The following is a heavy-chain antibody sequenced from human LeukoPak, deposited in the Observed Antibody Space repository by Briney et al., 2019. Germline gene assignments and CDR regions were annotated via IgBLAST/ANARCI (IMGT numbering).Heavy chain of an antibody. J-gene: IGHJ6*03. CDR1: SDSISGYY. CDR2: IYYSGNT. CDR3: ARGRSSSLGYYYYYYMDV. D-gene: IGHD6-13*01. Sequence: SETLSLTCSVSSDSISGYYWSWLRQPPGKGLEWIGYIYYSGNTYYNPSLKSRVTISLDTSKNQFSLKMNSMTAADTAVYYCARGRSSSLGYYYYYYMDVWGKGTTVTISS. V-gene: IGHV4-59*01.